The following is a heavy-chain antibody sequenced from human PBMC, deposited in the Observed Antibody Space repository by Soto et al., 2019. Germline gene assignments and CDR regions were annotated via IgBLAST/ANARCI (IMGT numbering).Heavy chain of an antibody. V-gene: IGHV3-49*03. CDR1: GFTFVDYA. Sequence: GGSLRLSCTASGFTFVDYAMSWFLQAPWKGLEWVGFIRSKAYGGTTHYAASVKGRFTISRDDSKSIAYLQMNSLKTEDTAVYYCSTNYYDSSGYDNWFDPWGQGTLVTVSS. J-gene: IGHJ5*02. CDR2: IRSKAYGGTT. D-gene: IGHD3-22*01. CDR3: STNYYDSSGYDNWFDP.